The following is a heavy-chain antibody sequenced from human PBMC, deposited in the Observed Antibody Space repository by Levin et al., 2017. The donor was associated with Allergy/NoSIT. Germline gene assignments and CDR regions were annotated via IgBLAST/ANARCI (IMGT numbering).Heavy chain of an antibody. V-gene: IGHV1-18*01. CDR1: GYTFTSYG. D-gene: IGHD3-9*01. Sequence: ASVKVSCKASGYTFTSYGINWVRQAPGQGLEWMGWINIYNGNTNYAQKLQGRGTMTTDTSTSTAYMELRSLRSDDTAVYYCARPCYDILTGYHDAFDIWGQGTMVTVSS. CDR3: ARPCYDILTGYHDAFDI. J-gene: IGHJ3*02. CDR2: INIYNGNT.